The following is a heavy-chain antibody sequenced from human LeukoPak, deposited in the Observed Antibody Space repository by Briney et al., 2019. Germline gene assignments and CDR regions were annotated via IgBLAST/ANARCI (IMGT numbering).Heavy chain of an antibody. Sequence: GASVKVSCKASGYTFTSYYMHWVRQAPGQGLEWMGIINPSGGSTSYAQKFQGRVTMTRDTSTSTVYMELSSLRSEDTAVYYCARSPYGSGSSRYSPLNTWFDPWGQGTLVTVSS. V-gene: IGHV1-46*01. CDR3: ARSPYGSGSSRYSPLNTWFDP. CDR2: INPSGGST. D-gene: IGHD3-10*01. CDR1: GYTFTSYY. J-gene: IGHJ5*02.